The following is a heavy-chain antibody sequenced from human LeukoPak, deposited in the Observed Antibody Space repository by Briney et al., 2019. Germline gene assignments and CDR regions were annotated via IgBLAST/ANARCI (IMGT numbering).Heavy chain of an antibody. D-gene: IGHD6-13*01. Sequence: SETLSLTCTVSGGSIRSSSHFWGWIRQPPGKGLEWIGSIYYSESTSYYNPSLKSRVAISVDKSKNQFSLNVSSVTAADTALYYCARGGSSTNAFDIWGQGTMVTVSS. CDR1: GGSIRSSSHF. J-gene: IGHJ3*02. CDR3: ARGGSSTNAFDI. V-gene: IGHV4-39*01. CDR2: IYYSESTS.